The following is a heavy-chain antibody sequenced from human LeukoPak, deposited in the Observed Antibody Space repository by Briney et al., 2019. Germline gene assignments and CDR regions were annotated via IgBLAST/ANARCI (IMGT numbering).Heavy chain of an antibody. J-gene: IGHJ3*02. CDR2: LYSGGST. V-gene: IGHV3-53*01. Sequence: PGGSLRLSCAASGFTFSSYAMHWVRQAPGKGLEWVSVLYSGGSTKYAESVKGRFTISRDNSENTLYLQMNSLRVEDTAMYFCARDPPRGFGNAFDIWGQGTMVTVSP. CDR1: GFTFSSYA. CDR3: ARDPPRGFGNAFDI. D-gene: IGHD2-15*01.